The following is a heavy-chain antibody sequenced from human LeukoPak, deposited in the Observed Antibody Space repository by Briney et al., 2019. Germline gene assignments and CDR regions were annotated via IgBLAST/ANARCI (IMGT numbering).Heavy chain of an antibody. CDR2: FDPEDGET. D-gene: IGHD3-22*01. CDR3: ATVGTMIVGRPEYCFDY. J-gene: IGHJ4*02. Sequence: ASVKVSCKVSGYTLTGLSMHWVRQAPGKGLEWMGGFDPEDGETTYAQKFQGRVTMTEDTSTDTAYMELSSLRSEDTAVYYCATVGTMIVGRPEYCFDYWGQGTLVTVSS. V-gene: IGHV1-24*01. CDR1: GYTLTGLS.